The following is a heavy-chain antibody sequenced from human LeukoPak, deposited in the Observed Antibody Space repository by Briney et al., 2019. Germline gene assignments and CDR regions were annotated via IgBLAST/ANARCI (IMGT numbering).Heavy chain of an antibody. Sequence: SETLSLTCTVSGGSISSYYWSWIRQPPGKGLEWIGYIYYSGSTNYNPSLKSRVTISVDTSKNQFSLKLSSVTAADTAVYYCARGYCSSTSCYAAYNWFDPWGQGTLVTVSS. V-gene: IGHV4-59*01. CDR2: IYYSGST. CDR3: ARGYCSSTSCYAAYNWFDP. J-gene: IGHJ5*02. CDR1: GGSISSYY. D-gene: IGHD2-2*01.